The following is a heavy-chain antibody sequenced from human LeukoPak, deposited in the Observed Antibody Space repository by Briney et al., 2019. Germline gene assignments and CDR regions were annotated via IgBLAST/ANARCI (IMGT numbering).Heavy chain of an antibody. V-gene: IGHV3-7*04. CDR3: VWDVWLSYDY. Sequence: GGSLRLSCAASGFPFSSHYMSWVRQAPGRGLECVAKINPDGSGKYFVDSVKGRFTISRDNAKNSLYLQMNSLRAEDTAVYYCVWDVWLSYDYWGQGTLVTVSS. J-gene: IGHJ4*02. CDR1: GFPFSSHY. CDR2: INPDGSGK. D-gene: IGHD5-12*01.